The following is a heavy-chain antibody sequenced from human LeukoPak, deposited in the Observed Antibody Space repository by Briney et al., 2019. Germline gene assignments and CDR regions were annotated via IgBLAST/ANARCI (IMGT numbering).Heavy chain of an antibody. CDR3: ARDDSTSCGCFDY. J-gene: IGHJ4*02. V-gene: IGHV4-39*01. D-gene: IGHD2-2*01. CDR2: IYYSGST. CDR1: GGSISSSSYY. Sequence: SETLSLTCTVSGGSISSSSYYWGWIRQPPGKGLEWIGSIYYSGSTYYNPSLKSRVTISVDTSKNQFSLKLSSVTAADTAVYYCARDDSTSCGCFDYWGQGTLVTVSS.